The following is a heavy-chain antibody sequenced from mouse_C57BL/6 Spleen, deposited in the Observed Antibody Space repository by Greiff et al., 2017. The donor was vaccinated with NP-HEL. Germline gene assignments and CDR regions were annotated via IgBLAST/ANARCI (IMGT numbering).Heavy chain of an antibody. J-gene: IGHJ4*01. V-gene: IGHV1-82*01. CDR1: GYAFSSSW. D-gene: IGHD1-1*01. Sequence: QVQLQQSGPELVKPGASVKIPCKASGYAFSSSWMNWVKQRPGKGLEWIGRIYPGDGDTNYNGKFKGKATLTADKSSSTAYMQLSSLTSEDSAVYFCARSYYGSSLYYAMDYWGQGTSVTVSS. CDR2: IYPGDGDT. CDR3: ARSYYGSSLYYAMDY.